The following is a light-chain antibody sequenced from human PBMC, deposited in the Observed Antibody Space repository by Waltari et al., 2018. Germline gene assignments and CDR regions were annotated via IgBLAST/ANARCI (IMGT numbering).Light chain of an antibody. CDR2: KAN. J-gene: IGLJ3*02. V-gene: IGLV8-61*01. Sequence: QQPSQAVSPGHIVRRAWALSSCSRSPPFSPPWYQQTPGQAPRTLVYKANARSSGVPDRFSGSILGNTAALTITGAQADDESDYYCALYMGSGIWVFGGGTRLTVL. CDR3: ALYMGSGIWV. CDR1: SCSRSPPFS.